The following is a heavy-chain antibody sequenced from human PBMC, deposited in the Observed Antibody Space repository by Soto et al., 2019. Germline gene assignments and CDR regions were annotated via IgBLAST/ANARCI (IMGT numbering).Heavy chain of an antibody. V-gene: IGHV4-59*01. CDR1: GDSISSYY. D-gene: IGHD5-12*01. J-gene: IGHJ4*02. CDR2: IYYSGST. CDR3: ARGVATIGS. Sequence: QVQLQESGPRLVKPSETLSLTCTVSGDSISSYYWSWIRQPPGKGLEWIGYIYYSGSTNYNPSLKSRVTISVDTPKNQFSLKLTSVTAADTAVYYCARGVATIGSWGQGALVTVSS.